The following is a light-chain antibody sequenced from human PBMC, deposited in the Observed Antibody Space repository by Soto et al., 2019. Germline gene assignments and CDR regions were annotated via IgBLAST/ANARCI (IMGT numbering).Light chain of an antibody. Sequence: EIVLTQSPGTLSLSPGERATLSCRASQSVSSSYLAWYQQKPGQAPRLLIYGASSRATGIPDRFSGSGSGTDFTLTSSRLAHDDLADYYCQQASTPGTFCQGTKVDI. CDR1: QSVSSSY. J-gene: IGKJ1*01. CDR3: QQASTPGT. V-gene: IGKV3-20*01. CDR2: GAS.